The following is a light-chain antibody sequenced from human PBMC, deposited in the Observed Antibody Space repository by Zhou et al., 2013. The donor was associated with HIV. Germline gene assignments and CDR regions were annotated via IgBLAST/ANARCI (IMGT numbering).Light chain of an antibody. V-gene: IGKV3-11*01. CDR2: DAS. Sequence: DIVLTQSPATLSLSPGERATLSCRASQSLRSSLAWYQQKPGQPPRLLIYDASNRATGIPARFSGSGSGTDFTLTISSLEPEDFAVYYCQQRSNWPRTWTFGQGTKVEIK. CDR1: QSLRSS. J-gene: IGKJ1*01. CDR3: QQRSNWPRTWT.